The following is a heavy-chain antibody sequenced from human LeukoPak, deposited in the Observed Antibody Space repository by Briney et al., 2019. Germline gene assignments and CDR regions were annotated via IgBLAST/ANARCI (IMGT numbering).Heavy chain of an antibody. CDR3: ARDNCSGGSCYGEFDY. Sequence: ASVKVSCKASGYTFTGYYMHWVRQAPGQGLEWMGWINPNSGGTNYAQKFQGRVTMTRDTSISTAYVELSRLRSDDTAVYYCARDNCSGGSCYGEFDYWGQGALVTVSS. CDR2: INPNSGGT. J-gene: IGHJ4*02. CDR1: GYTFTGYY. D-gene: IGHD2-15*01. V-gene: IGHV1-2*02.